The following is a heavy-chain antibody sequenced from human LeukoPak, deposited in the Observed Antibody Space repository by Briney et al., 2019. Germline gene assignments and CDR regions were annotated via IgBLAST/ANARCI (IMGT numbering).Heavy chain of an antibody. J-gene: IGHJ4*02. Sequence: ASVKVSCKASGYTFTSYDINWVRQATGQGLEWMGWMNPNSGNTGYAQKFQGRVTITRNTSISTAYMELSSLRSEDTAVYYCARATPPHFWSGYPVRFDYWGQGTLVTVSS. CDR1: GYTFTSYD. CDR3: ARATPPHFWSGYPVRFDY. CDR2: MNPNSGNT. D-gene: IGHD3-3*02. V-gene: IGHV1-8*03.